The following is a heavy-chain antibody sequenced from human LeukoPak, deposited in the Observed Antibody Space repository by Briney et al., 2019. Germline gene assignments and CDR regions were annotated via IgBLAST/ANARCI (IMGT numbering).Heavy chain of an antibody. D-gene: IGHD2-21*02. V-gene: IGHV1-69*05. CDR3: ARAFISFVVVTAFDY. CDR2: IIPIFGTA. CDR1: GGTFSSYA. Sequence: ASVKVSCKASGGTFSSYAISWVRQAPGQGLEWMGGIIPIFGTANYAQKFQGRVTITTDESTSTAYMELSSLRSEDTAVYYCARAFISFVVVTAFDYWGQGTLVIVSS. J-gene: IGHJ4*02.